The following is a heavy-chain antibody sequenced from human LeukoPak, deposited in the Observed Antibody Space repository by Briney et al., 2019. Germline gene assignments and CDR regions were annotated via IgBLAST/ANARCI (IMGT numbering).Heavy chain of an antibody. CDR3: VAGFGVFNY. V-gene: IGHV3-30*02. Sequence: PGGSLRLSCAASEFIFSDYGMHWVRQAPGKGLEWVTFIQDDGSDRFYADSVKGRFTISRDKSQNTLYLHMNSLRPEDTSVYYCVAGFGVFNYWGQGTLSPSPQ. J-gene: IGHJ4*02. CDR1: EFIFSDYG. CDR2: IQDDGSDR. D-gene: IGHD3-10*01.